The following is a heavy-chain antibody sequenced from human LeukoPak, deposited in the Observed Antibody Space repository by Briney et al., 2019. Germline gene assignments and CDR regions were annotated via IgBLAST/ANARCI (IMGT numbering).Heavy chain of an antibody. Sequence: PSETLSLTCSVSGGSINSRSYSWTWIRQPPGKDLEWIGSINYRGNTYFNPSLKSRVSMSVDTSKNQFSLKLSSVTAADTAVYYCAREPLAARRDFDYWGQGTLVTVSS. CDR1: GGSINSRSYS. J-gene: IGHJ4*02. CDR2: INYRGNT. V-gene: IGHV4-39*07. D-gene: IGHD6-6*01. CDR3: AREPLAARRDFDY.